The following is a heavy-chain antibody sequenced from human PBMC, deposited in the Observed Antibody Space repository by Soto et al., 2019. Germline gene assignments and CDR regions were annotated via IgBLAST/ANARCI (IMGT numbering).Heavy chain of an antibody. V-gene: IGHV3-23*01. Sequence: GGSLRLSCAASGFTFSSYAMSWVRQAPGKGLEWVSAISGSGGITYYADSVKGRFTISRDNSKNTLYLQMNSLRAEDTAVYYCAKVGGYYYYYGMDVWGQGTTVTVSS. J-gene: IGHJ6*02. CDR3: AKVGGYYYYYGMDV. CDR1: GFTFSSYA. D-gene: IGHD3-16*01. CDR2: ISGSGGIT.